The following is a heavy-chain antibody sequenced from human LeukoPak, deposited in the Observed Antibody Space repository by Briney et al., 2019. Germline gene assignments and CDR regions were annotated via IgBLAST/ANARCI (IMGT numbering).Heavy chain of an antibody. D-gene: IGHD3-10*01. CDR2: ISGGST. Sequence: GGSLRLSCAASGFTVSSNEMSWVRQAPGKGLEWVSSISGGSTYYADSRKGRFTISRDNSKNTLHLQMNSLRAEDTAVYYCAKVKGEEITMVRGVIMGGYYYYYMDVWGKGTTVTISS. V-gene: IGHV3-38-3*01. J-gene: IGHJ6*03. CDR1: GFTVSSNE. CDR3: AKVKGEEITMVRGVIMGGYYYYYMDV.